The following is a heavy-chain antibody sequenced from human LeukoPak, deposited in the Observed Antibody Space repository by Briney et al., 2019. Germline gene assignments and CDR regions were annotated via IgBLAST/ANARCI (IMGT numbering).Heavy chain of an antibody. CDR2: INHSGST. D-gene: IGHD3-10*01. CDR3: ARGGVRADPYLH. Sequence: PSETLSLTCAVYGGSFSGYYWSWIRQPPGKGLEWIGEINHSGSTNYNPSLKSRVTISVDTSKNQFSLKLSFVTAADTAVYYCARGGVRADPYLHWGQGTLVTVSS. V-gene: IGHV4-34*01. CDR1: GGSFSGYY. J-gene: IGHJ1*01.